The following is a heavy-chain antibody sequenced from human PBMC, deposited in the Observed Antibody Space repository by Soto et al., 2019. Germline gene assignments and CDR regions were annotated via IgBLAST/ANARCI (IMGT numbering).Heavy chain of an antibody. CDR1: GGSISSSNW. V-gene: IGHV4-4*02. CDR2: IYHSGST. J-gene: IGHJ4*02. D-gene: IGHD2-2*01. CDR3: ATDPPLPAAMVD. Sequence: QVQLQESGPGLVKPSGTLSLTCAVSGGSISSSNWWSWVRQPPGKGLEWIGEIYHSGSTNYNPSLTSRVTIAVDKSKTQFSLQLSSVTAADTALYYCATDPPLPAAMVDWGQGTLVTVSS.